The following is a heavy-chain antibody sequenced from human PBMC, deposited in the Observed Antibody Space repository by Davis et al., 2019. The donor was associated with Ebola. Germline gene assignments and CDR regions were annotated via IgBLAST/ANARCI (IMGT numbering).Heavy chain of an antibody. V-gene: IGHV3-30*04. CDR3: AKDLGYCSGGSCFLYYYYGMDV. D-gene: IGHD2-15*01. CDR2: VSYDGRHK. CDR1: GFTFSSYA. J-gene: IGHJ6*04. Sequence: GGSLRLSCAASGFTFSSYAMHWVRQAPGKGLQWVAVVSYDGRHKYYADSVKGRFTISRDNSKNTLYLQMNSLRAEDTAVYYCAKDLGYCSGGSCFLYYYYGMDVWGKGTTVTVSS.